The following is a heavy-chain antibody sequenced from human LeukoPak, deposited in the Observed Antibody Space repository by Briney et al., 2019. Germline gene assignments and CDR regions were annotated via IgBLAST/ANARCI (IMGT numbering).Heavy chain of an antibody. V-gene: IGHV1-2*02. J-gene: IGHJ4*02. D-gene: IGHD6-6*01. CDR2: INTHSGDS. Sequence: GASVKVSRKTSVYTFSDCYLHWGRHAPRPGLEWLGWINTHSGDSNSLPKFQRSVTLTTDTTTSTPYIQLSSPIFDDTALYFYSRASRPYQGLFDYWGQGTLVSVSS. CDR3: SRASRPYQGLFDY. CDR1: VYTFSDCY.